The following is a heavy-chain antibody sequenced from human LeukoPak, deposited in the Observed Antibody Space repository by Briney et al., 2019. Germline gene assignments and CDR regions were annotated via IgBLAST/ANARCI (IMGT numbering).Heavy chain of an antibody. J-gene: IGHJ4*02. V-gene: IGHV5-51*01. CDR2: IYPGDSDT. CDR1: GSSFTNYW. Sequence: GGSLKISCKGSGSSFTNYWIGWVGQMPGKSLEWMGIIYPGDSDTRYSPSFQGQVTISADKSISTAYLQWSSLKASDTAMYYCARSWVAGYGTVLDYWGQGTLVTVSS. CDR3: ARSWVAGYGTVLDY. D-gene: IGHD6-19*01.